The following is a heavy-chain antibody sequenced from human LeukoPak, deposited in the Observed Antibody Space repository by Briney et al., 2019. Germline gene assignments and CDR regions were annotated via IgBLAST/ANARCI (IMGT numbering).Heavy chain of an antibody. V-gene: IGHV3-23*01. Sequence: GGSLGLSCAASGFTFSSYAMSWVRQAPGKGLEWVSAISGSGGSTYYADSVKGRFTISGDNSKNTLYLQMNSLRAEDTAVYYCAKAMVRGVPKYGMDVWGQGTTVTVSS. CDR1: GFTFSSYA. D-gene: IGHD3-10*01. CDR3: AKAMVRGVPKYGMDV. J-gene: IGHJ6*02. CDR2: ISGSGGST.